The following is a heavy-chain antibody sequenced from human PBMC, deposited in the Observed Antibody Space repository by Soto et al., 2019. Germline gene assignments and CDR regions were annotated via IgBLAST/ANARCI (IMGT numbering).Heavy chain of an antibody. D-gene: IGHD6-19*01. CDR1: GFTFNNKA. Sequence: EVQLLESGGGLVQPGGSLRLSCATSGFTFNNKAMNWFRQAPGKGLEWVAVISGVDNGAYYAESVKGRFTISRDNSKNTVTLQMNNLRAEDPSVYYCAKGRAGHTSGADYWGQGTLVTVSS. V-gene: IGHV3-23*01. CDR2: ISGVDNGA. CDR3: AKGRAGHTSGADY. J-gene: IGHJ4*02.